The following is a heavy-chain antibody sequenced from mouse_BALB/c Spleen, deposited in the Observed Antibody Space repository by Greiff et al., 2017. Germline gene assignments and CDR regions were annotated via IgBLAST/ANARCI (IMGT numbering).Heavy chain of an antibody. V-gene: IGHV1-15*01. Sequence: VQLQQSGAELVRPGASVTLSCKASGYTFTDYEMHWVKQTPVHGLEWIGAIDPETGGTAYNQKFKGKATLTADKSSSTAYMELRSLTSEDSAVYYCTRTGYGVWFAYWGQGTLVTVSA. CDR3: TRTGYGVWFAY. D-gene: IGHD1-1*02. CDR1: GYTFTDYE. J-gene: IGHJ3*01. CDR2: IDPETGGT.